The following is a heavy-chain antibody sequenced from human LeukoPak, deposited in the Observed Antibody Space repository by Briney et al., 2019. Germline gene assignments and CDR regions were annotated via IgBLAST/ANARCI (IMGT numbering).Heavy chain of an antibody. CDR1: GFTFSDYY. J-gene: IGHJ4*02. CDR2: ISSSSSYT. D-gene: IGHD3-22*01. CDR3: SSGYYRLPCY. V-gene: IGHV3-11*06. Sequence: GGSLRLSCAASGFTFSDYYMSWIRHAPGKGLEWVSYISSSSSYTNYADSVKGRFTISRDNAKNSLYLQMNSLRAEDTAVYYCSSGYYRLPCYWGQGTLVTVSS.